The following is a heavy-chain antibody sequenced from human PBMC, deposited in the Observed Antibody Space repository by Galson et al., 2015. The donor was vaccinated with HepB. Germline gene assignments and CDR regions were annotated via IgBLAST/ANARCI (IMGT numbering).Heavy chain of an antibody. D-gene: IGHD1-26*01. CDR3: ARDKGSGSSFDY. J-gene: IGHJ4*02. V-gene: IGHV5-10-1*01. Sequence: QSGAEVKKPGESLRISCKGSGYSFTSYWISWVRQMPGKGLEWMGRIDPSDSYTNYSPSFQGHVTISADKSISTAYLQMNSLRAEDTAVYYCARDKGSGSSFDYWGQGTLVTVSS. CDR1: GYSFTSYW. CDR2: IDPSDSYT.